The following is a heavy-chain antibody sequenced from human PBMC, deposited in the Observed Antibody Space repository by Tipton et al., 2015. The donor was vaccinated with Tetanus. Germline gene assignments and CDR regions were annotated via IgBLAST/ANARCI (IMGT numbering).Heavy chain of an antibody. J-gene: IGHJ5*02. CDR1: GFTISGYW. CDR3: ARGSSRRGGWFDP. D-gene: IGHD1-26*01. Sequence: SLRLSCAASGFTISGYWMHWVRQAPGKGLVWVSRISDSGSTIYYADSVKGRFTISRDNAKNSLYLQMNSLRAEDTAVYYCARGSSRRGGWFDPWGQGTLVTVSS. V-gene: IGHV3-11*01. CDR2: ISDSGSTI.